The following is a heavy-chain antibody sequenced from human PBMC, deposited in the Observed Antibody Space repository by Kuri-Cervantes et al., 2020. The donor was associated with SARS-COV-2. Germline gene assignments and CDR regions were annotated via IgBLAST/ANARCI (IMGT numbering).Heavy chain of an antibody. CDR1: GGSISSYY. J-gene: IGHJ4*02. CDR3: ARAIAAAAPFDY. CDR2: IYYSGST. Sequence: ESLKISCTVSGGSISSYYWSWIRQPPGKGLEWIGYIYYSGSTNYNPSLKSRVTISVDTSKNQFSLKLSSVTAADTAVYYCARAIAAAAPFDYWGQGTLVTVSS. V-gene: IGHV4-59*01. D-gene: IGHD6-13*01.